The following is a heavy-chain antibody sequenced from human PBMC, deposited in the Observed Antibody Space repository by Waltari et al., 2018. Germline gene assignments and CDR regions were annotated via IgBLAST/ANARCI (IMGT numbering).Heavy chain of an antibody. CDR1: GGSFSGYY. Sequence: QVQLQQWGAGLLKPSETPSLTCAVYGGSFSGYYWSWICQPPGKGLEWIGEINHSGSTNYNPSLKSRVTISVDTSKNQFSLKLSSVTAADTAVYYCASSSSSSHYGMDVWGQGTTVTVSS. CDR2: INHSGST. D-gene: IGHD6-6*01. V-gene: IGHV4-34*01. CDR3: ASSSSSSHYGMDV. J-gene: IGHJ6*02.